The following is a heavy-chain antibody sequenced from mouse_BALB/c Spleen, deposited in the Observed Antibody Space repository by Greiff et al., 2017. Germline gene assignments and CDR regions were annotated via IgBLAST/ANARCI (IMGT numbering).Heavy chain of an antibody. D-gene: IGHD2-3*01. J-gene: IGHJ1*01. CDR2: ISSGSSTI. CDR3: ARGWLLRNFDV. Sequence: VQLKESGGGLVQPGGSRKLSCAASGFTFSSFGMHWVRQAPEKGLEWVAYISSGSSTIYYADTVKGRFTISRDNPKNTLFLQMTSLRSEDTAMYYCARGWLLRNFDVWGAGTTVTVSS. V-gene: IGHV5-17*02. CDR1: GFTFSSFG.